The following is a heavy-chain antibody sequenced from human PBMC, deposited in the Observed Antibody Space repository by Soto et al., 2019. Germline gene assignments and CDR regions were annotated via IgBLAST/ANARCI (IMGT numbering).Heavy chain of an antibody. CDR2: ISSSSSYT. CDR3: ARDRSSSWYPYGMDV. Sequence: GGSLRLSCAASGFTFSDYYMSWVRQAPGKGLEWVSYISSSSSYTTYADSVKGRFTVSRDNAKNTLYLQVNSLRAEDTAVYYCARDRSSSWYPYGMDVWGQGTTVTVSS. D-gene: IGHD6-13*01. V-gene: IGHV3-11*06. CDR1: GFTFSDYY. J-gene: IGHJ6*02.